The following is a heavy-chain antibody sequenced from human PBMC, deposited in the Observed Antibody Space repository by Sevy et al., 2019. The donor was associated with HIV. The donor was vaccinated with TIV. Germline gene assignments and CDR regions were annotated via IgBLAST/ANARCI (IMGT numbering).Heavy chain of an antibody. CDR1: GFSFSHYW. D-gene: IGHD3-22*01. CDR2: IKQDESEK. CDR3: AGGNSGSFDY. V-gene: IGHV3-7*04. Sequence: GGSLRLSCAASGFSFSHYWMHWVRQAPGKGLEWVANIKQDESEKYYVASVKGRFTISRDNAKNSVYLQMNSLIPDDTAIYYCAGGNSGSFDYWGQGTLVTVSS. J-gene: IGHJ4*02.